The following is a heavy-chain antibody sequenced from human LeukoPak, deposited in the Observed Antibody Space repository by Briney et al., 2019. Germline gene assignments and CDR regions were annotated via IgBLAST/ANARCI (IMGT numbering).Heavy chain of an antibody. CDR3: ARGDQAFDY. J-gene: IGHJ4*02. D-gene: IGHD2-2*01. CDR1: GDSVSSNSAV. CDR2: TYYRSKWSN. Sequence: SQTLSLTCAISGDSVSSNSAVWNWIRQSPSRGLEWLGRTYYRSKWSNNYAVSVKSRIIINPDTSENQFSLQLNSVTPEDTAVYYCARGDQAFDYWGQGTLVTVSS. V-gene: IGHV6-1*01.